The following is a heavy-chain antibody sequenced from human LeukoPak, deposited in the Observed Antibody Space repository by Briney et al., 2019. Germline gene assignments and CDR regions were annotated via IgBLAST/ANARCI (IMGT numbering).Heavy chain of an antibody. CDR2: IYYSGST. V-gene: IGHV4-39*07. CDR1: GGSISSSSYY. Sequence: SETLSLTCTVSGGSISSSSYYWGWIRQPPGKGLEWIGSIYYSGSTYYNPSLKSRVTISVDTSKNQFSLKLSSVTAADTAVYYCARGGTMVRGVQGDYWGQGTLVTVSS. CDR3: ARGGTMVRGVQGDY. J-gene: IGHJ4*02. D-gene: IGHD3-10*01.